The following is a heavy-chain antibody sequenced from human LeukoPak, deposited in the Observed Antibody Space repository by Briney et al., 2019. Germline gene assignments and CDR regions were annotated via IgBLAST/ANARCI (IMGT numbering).Heavy chain of an antibody. D-gene: IGHD3-10*01. J-gene: IGHJ6*02. V-gene: IGHV3-74*01. CDR3: ARDMRFPGRMKNYYYGMDV. CDR1: GFTFSSYW. CDR2: INSDGSRA. Sequence: GGSLRLSCAASGFTFSSYWMHWVRQAPGKGLVWVSRINSDGSRASYADSVKGRFTISRDNAKNTLYLQMNSLRAEDTAVYYCARDMRFPGRMKNYYYGMDVWGQGTTVTVSS.